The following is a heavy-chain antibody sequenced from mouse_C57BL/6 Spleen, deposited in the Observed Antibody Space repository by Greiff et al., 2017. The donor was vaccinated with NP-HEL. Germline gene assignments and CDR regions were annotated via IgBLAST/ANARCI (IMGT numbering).Heavy chain of an antibody. CDR1: GYTFTSYW. D-gene: IGHD3-1*01. Sequence: VQLQQSGAELVKPGASVKLSCKASGYTFTSYWMHWVKQRPGQGLEWIGMIHPNSGSTNYNEKFKSKATLTVDKSTSTAYMQLSSLTSEDSAVYYCARSGLSEDCDMDDWGQGTSVTVSS. V-gene: IGHV1-64*01. CDR2: IHPNSGST. J-gene: IGHJ4*01. CDR3: ARSGLSEDCDMDD.